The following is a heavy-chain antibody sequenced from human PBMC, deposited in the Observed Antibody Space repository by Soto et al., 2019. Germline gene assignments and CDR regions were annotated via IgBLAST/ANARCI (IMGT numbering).Heavy chain of an antibody. D-gene: IGHD3-10*01. Sequence: GGSLRLSCVASGFTFNNSWMGWVRQAPGKGLEWVANIKQDGGEIYYVDSVKGRFTISRDNGKNSLYLQMNSLRAEDTAVYYCARDRAYYYGLDVWGQGTTVTVSS. J-gene: IGHJ6*02. CDR3: ARDRAYYYGLDV. V-gene: IGHV3-7*03. CDR2: IKQDGGEI. CDR1: GFTFNNSW.